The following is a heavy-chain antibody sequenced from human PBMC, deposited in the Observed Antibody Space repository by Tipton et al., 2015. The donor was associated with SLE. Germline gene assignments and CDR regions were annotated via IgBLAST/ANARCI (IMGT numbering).Heavy chain of an antibody. Sequence: TLSLTCTVSGGSVSSSSKYWVWIRQPPGKGLEWFGSIYYTGTTTYYNPFLKSRVTMSVDTSKNQFSLRLTSVIAADTAVYYCARLHGYSYGLNWFDPWGQGTLISVSS. CDR2: IYYTGTTT. V-gene: IGHV4-39*07. J-gene: IGHJ5*02. D-gene: IGHD5-18*01. CDR1: GGSVSSSSKY. CDR3: ARLHGYSYGLNWFDP.